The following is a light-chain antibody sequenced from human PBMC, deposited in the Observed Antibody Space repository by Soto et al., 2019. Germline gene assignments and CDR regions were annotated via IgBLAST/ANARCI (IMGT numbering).Light chain of an antibody. CDR2: KAS. CDR3: QHYNSYSEA. J-gene: IGKJ1*01. V-gene: IGKV1-5*03. CDR1: QDIAGY. Sequence: DIQVTQSPSSVSASVGDRVTITCRASQDIAGYLAWYQHKPGKAPKLLIYKASTLKSGVPSRFSGSGSGTEFTLTISSLQPDDFATYYCQHYNSYSEAFGQGTKVDI.